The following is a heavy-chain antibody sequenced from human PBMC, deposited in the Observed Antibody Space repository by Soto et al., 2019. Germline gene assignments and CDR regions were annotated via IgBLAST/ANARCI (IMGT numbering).Heavy chain of an antibody. CDR3: ARAGDGYISFLAY. D-gene: IGHD5-12*01. CDR1: GGSISSGGYY. CDR2: IYYSGST. J-gene: IGHJ4*02. Sequence: TLSLTCTVSGGSISSGGYYWSWIRQHPGKGLEWIGYIYYSGSTYYNPSLKSRVTISVDTSKNQFSLKLSSVTAADTAVYYCARAGDGYISFLAYWGQGTLVPVSS. V-gene: IGHV4-31*03.